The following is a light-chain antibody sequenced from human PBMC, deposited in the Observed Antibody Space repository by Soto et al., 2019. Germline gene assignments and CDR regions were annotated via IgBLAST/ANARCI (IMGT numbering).Light chain of an antibody. CDR2: GAS. Sequence: ETVLTQSPGTLSLSPGERATLSCRASQSVSSNYLALYQQKPGQAPRLLIYGASTRATGIPDRFSGSRSGTDFTLTISSLEPEDIAVYYCQQVGRSPPSWTFGQGTKVEIK. J-gene: IGKJ1*01. CDR1: QSVSSNY. V-gene: IGKV3-20*01. CDR3: QQVGRSPPSWT.